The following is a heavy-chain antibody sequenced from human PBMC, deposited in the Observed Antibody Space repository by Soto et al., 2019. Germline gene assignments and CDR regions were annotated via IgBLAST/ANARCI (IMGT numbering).Heavy chain of an antibody. J-gene: IGHJ6*03. CDR1: GYTLNELS. CDR2: FDPEDGEI. CDR3: TMAEYGEGHYMAV. Sequence: QVQLVQSGAEVKKPGASVKVSCKVSGYTLNELSMHWVRQAPGKGLEWMGGFDPEDGEIIYAQKFQDRVTMTEDTSTDTAYMELSSLRSDDTAVYYCTMAEYGEGHYMAVWGKGTTVTVS. V-gene: IGHV1-24*01. D-gene: IGHD3-16*01.